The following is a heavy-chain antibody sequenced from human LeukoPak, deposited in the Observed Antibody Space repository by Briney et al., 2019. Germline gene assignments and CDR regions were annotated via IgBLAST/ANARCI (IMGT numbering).Heavy chain of an antibody. Sequence: PSETLSLTCTVSGGSISSSSYYWGWIRQPPGKGLEWIGSIYYSGSTYYNPSLKSRVTISVDTSKNQFSLKLSSVTAADTAVYYCARHSSIAARPKGRFDPWGQGTLVTVSS. V-gene: IGHV4-39*01. J-gene: IGHJ5*02. CDR2: IYYSGST. D-gene: IGHD6-6*01. CDR3: ARHSSIAARPKGRFDP. CDR1: GGSISSSSYY.